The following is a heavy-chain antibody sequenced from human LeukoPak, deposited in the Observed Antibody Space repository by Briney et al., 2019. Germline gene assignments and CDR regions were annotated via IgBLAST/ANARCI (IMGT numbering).Heavy chain of an antibody. J-gene: IGHJ4*02. CDR2: IYFGGNP. V-gene: IGHV4-39*01. D-gene: IGHD6-25*01. Sequence: PSETLSLTRAVSGGSINSANYYWGWVRQPPGKGPARLGAIYFGGNPHYNPFLKTRLTISVDTSKNQFSLNLRYMTAADTAMYFCARKYQQRDGIDSWGQGTLVIVSS. CDR1: GGSINSANYY. CDR3: ARKYQQRDGIDS.